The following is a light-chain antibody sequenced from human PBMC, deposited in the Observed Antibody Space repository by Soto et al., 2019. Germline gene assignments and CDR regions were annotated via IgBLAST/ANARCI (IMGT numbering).Light chain of an antibody. V-gene: IGLV3-1*01. Sequence: SYELTQPPSVSVSPGQTASITCSGDKLGDKYACWYQQKPGRSPVLVIYGDNKRPSGIPERFSGSNSGNTATLTISGTQAMDEADYYCQAWDSSVVVFGGGTKLTVL. CDR3: QAWDSSVVV. CDR2: GDN. J-gene: IGLJ2*01. CDR1: KLGDKY.